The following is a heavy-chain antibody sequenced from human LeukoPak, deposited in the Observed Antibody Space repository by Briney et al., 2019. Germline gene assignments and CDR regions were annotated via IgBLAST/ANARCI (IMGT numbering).Heavy chain of an antibody. D-gene: IGHD3-3*01. Sequence: ASVKVSCKASGGTFSSYAISWVRQAPGQGLEWMGGIIPIFGTANYAQKFQGRVTITADESTSTAYMELSSLRSEDTAVYYCAKREYYDFWSGYYYYGMDVWGQGTTVTVSS. V-gene: IGHV1-69*13. J-gene: IGHJ6*02. CDR3: AKREYYDFWSGYYYYGMDV. CDR2: IIPIFGTA. CDR1: GGTFSSYA.